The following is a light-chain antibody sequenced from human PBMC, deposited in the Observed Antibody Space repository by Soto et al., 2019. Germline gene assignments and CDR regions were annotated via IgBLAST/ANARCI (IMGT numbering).Light chain of an antibody. Sequence: QSVLTQPPSVSGAPGQRVTISCTGSSSNIGAGYDVHWYQQLPGTAPKLLIYANNNRPSGVPDRFSGSKSGTSASLAITGLRAQDEADYHCQSYDSSLSVVFGGGTKVTVL. CDR1: SSNIGAGYD. V-gene: IGLV1-40*01. J-gene: IGLJ2*01. CDR2: ANN. CDR3: QSYDSSLSVV.